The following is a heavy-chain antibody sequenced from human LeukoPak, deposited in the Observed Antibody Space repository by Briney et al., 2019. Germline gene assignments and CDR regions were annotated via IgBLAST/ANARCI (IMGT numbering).Heavy chain of an antibody. J-gene: IGHJ3*02. CDR1: GGSISSSTYY. CDR2: IYYSGST. CDR3: ARPTFSGYYSGPFDI. V-gene: IGHV4-39*01. Sequence: SETLSLTCTVSGGSISSSTYYWGWVRQPPGKGLEWIGSIYYSGSTHYNPSLKSRVTISVDTSKNQFSLKLSSVTAADTAVYFCARPTFSGYYSGPFDIWGQGTIVTVSS. D-gene: IGHD3-22*01.